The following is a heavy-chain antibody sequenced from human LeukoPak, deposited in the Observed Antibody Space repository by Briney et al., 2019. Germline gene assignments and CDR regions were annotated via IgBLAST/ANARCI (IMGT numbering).Heavy chain of an antibody. V-gene: IGHV4-38-2*02. CDR2: MYHSGTT. Sequence: SETLSLTCSVSGYSISSGYYWGWIRQAPGKGLEWIGSMYHSGTTYYNPSLKSRVSLSVDTSKNQFSLKLSSVTAADTAVYFCARVAFPVYYYYYMDVWGKGTTVTVSS. CDR1: GYSISSGYY. CDR3: ARVAFPVYYYYYMDV. J-gene: IGHJ6*03.